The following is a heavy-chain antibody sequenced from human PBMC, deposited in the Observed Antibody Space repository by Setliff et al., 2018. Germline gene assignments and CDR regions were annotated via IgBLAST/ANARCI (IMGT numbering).Heavy chain of an antibody. CDR3: AKVTNYYGSGSYLDY. Sequence: PGGSLRLSCEGSGFIFGSYAMGWVRQAPGKGLEWLSTISGSGGNTYYTDSVKGRFTISRDNSKNTLYLQMNSLRAEDTAVYYCAKVTNYYGSGSYLDYWGQGTLVTVSS. CDR2: ISGSGGNT. V-gene: IGHV3-23*01. CDR1: GFIFGSYA. D-gene: IGHD3-10*01. J-gene: IGHJ4*02.